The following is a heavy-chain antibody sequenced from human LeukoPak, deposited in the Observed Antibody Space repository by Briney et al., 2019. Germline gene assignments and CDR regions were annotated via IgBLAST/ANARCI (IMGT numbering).Heavy chain of an antibody. CDR2: IYYSGST. D-gene: IGHD3-16*01. CDR1: GGSISSYY. J-gene: IGHJ4*02. Sequence: SETLSLTCTVSGGSISSYYWSWTRQPPGKGLEWIGYIYYSGSTNYNPSLKSRVTISVDTSKNQFSLKLSSVTAADTAVYYCARDAQFGPLDYWGQGTLVTVSS. V-gene: IGHV4-59*01. CDR3: ARDAQFGPLDY.